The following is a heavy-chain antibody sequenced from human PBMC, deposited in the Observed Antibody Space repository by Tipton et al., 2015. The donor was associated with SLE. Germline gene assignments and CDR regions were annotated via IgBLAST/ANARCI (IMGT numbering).Heavy chain of an antibody. J-gene: IGHJ6*02. D-gene: IGHD1-26*01. V-gene: IGHV3-30*18. CDR1: GFTFGSYG. Sequence: SLRLSCAASGFTFGSYGMHWVRQAPGKGLEWVAVIWYDGSNKYYADSVKGRFTTSRDNSKNTLYLQMNSLRAEDTVVYYCAKDGGSYHYYGMDVWGQGTTVTVSS. CDR3: AKDGGSYHYYGMDV. CDR2: IWYDGSNK.